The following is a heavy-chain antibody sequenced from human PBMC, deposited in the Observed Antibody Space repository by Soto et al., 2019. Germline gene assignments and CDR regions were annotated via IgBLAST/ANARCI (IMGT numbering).Heavy chain of an antibody. J-gene: IGHJ3*01. D-gene: IGHD2-8*01. CDR1: GGSISSSGYY. Sequence: KTSETLSLTCTVSGGSISSSGYYWTWIRQHPGKGLEWIGCIYYSGSTYYNPSLKSRITISVDTSKNQFSLKLNSVTAADTAVYYCARETNEERAENAFDVWGQGTMVTVSS. V-gene: IGHV4-31*03. CDR3: ARETNEERAENAFDV. CDR2: IYYSGST.